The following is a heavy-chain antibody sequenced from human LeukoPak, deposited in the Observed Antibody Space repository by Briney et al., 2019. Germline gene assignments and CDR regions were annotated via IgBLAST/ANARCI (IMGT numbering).Heavy chain of an antibody. V-gene: IGHV3-74*01. CDR1: GFTFSSYW. CDR3: AHENYDFWSGYYTFDY. J-gene: IGHJ4*02. Sequence: GGSLRLSCAASGFTFSSYWMHRVRQAPGKGLVWVSRINSDGSSTSYADSVKGRFTISRDNAKNTLYLQMNSLRAEDTAVYYCAHENYDFWSGYYTFDYWGQGTLVTVSS. CDR2: INSDGSST. D-gene: IGHD3-3*01.